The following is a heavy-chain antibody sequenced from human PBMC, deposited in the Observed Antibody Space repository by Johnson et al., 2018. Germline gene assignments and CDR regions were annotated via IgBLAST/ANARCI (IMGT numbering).Heavy chain of an antibody. Sequence: VQLVESGGGVVQPGRSLRLSCAASGVTSSSYGMRWVRQAPGKGLQWVSGIRARGVTTYYADSVKGRFIISRENSNNPVYLQMNSLRAEDPAVYYCAKHLWSGYLSKYFHHWGQGTLVTVSS. J-gene: IGHJ1*01. CDR1: GVTSSSYG. V-gene: IGHV3-23*04. CDR3: AKHLWSGYLSKYFHH. CDR2: IRARGVTT. D-gene: IGHD3-3*01.